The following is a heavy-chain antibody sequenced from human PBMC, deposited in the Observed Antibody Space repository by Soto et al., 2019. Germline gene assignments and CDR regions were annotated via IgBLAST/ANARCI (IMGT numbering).Heavy chain of an antibody. Sequence: GGSLRLSCVASGFTFSSYSMCWIRQTPGKGLEWVSAISGGGGSTYYADSVKGRFTISRDNSKNTLYLQMNSLRAEDTAVYYCAKVLEPYYGGAFDIWGQGTMVTVSS. CDR3: AKVLEPYYGGAFDI. CDR1: GFTFSSYS. CDR2: ISGGGGST. D-gene: IGHD4-17*01. V-gene: IGHV3-23*01. J-gene: IGHJ3*02.